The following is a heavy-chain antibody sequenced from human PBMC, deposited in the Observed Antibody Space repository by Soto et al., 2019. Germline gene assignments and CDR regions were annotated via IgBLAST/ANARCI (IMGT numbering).Heavy chain of an antibody. V-gene: IGHV3-30*18. Sequence: GGSLRLSCAASGFPFNTYGIHWVRQAPGKGLEWVAVISYDGTYKHYTDSVKGRFAISRDNSNDTLYLQLNSLRADDTAVYYCAKDRGNWNNHYGMDVWGQWTPVTVSS. CDR3: AKDRGNWNNHYGMDV. CDR2: ISYDGTYK. D-gene: IGHD1-1*01. J-gene: IGHJ6*02. CDR1: GFPFNTYG.